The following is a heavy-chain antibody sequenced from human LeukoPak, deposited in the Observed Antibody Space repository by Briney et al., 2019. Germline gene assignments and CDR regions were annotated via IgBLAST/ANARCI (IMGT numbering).Heavy chain of an antibody. CDR3: ARERSNHRPLNYYGSGSYDDNFDY. J-gene: IGHJ4*02. V-gene: IGHV3-48*03. Sequence: GGSLRLSGAASGFTFSSYEMNWVRQAPGKGLEWVSYISSSGSTIYYADSVKGRFTISRDNAKNSLYLQMNSLRAEDTAVYYCARERSNHRPLNYYGSGSYDDNFDYWGQGTLVTVSS. D-gene: IGHD3-10*01. CDR2: ISSSGSTI. CDR1: GFTFSSYE.